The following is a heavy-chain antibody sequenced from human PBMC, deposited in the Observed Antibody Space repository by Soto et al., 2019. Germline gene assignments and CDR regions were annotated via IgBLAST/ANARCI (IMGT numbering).Heavy chain of an antibody. CDR1: GYTFTSYD. J-gene: IGHJ3*02. CDR2: MNPNSGNT. V-gene: IGHV1-8*01. CDR3: ARDIAFDI. Sequence: VASVKVSCKASGYTFTSYDMNWVRQATGQGLEWMGWMNPNSGNTGYAQKFQGRVTITRDTSASTAYMELSSLRSEDTAVYYCARDIAFDIWGQGTMVTVSS.